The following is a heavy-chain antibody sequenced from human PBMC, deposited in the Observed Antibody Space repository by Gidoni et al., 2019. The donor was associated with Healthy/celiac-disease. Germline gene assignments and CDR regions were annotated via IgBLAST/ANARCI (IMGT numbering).Heavy chain of an antibody. CDR1: GYTFTGYY. V-gene: IGHV1-2*02. J-gene: IGHJ6*03. D-gene: IGHD3-9*01. CDR2: INPNSGGT. Sequence: QVQLVQSGAEVKKPGASVKVSCKASGYTFTGYYMHWVRQAPGQGLEWMGWINPNSGGTNYAQKFQGRVTMTRDTSISTAYMELRRLRSDDTAVYYCARDLNYDILTGGGAGSYYYMDVWGKGTTVTVSS. CDR3: ARDLNYDILTGGGAGSYYYMDV.